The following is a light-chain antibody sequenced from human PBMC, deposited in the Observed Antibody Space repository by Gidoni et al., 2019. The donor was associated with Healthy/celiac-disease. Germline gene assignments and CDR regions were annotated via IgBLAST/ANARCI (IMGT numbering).Light chain of an antibody. CDR1: SSNIGAGYD. J-gene: IGLJ2*01. CDR3: QSYDSSLSGVV. V-gene: IGLV1-40*01. Sequence: QSVLTQPPSVSGGPGQRVTISCTGSSSNIGAGYDVNWYQQLPGTAPKLLIYGNSNRPSGFPDRFSGSKSGTSASLAITGLQAEDDAYYYCQSYDSSLSGVVFGGGTKLTVL. CDR2: GNS.